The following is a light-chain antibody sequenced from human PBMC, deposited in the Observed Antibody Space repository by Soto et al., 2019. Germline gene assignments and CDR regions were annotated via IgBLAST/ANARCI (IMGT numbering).Light chain of an antibody. J-gene: IGKJ4*01. Sequence: EIVLTQSPGTLSLSPGERATLSCRASQSVSGNNLAWYQQRPGQAPRLLIYAASIRATGIPDRIAGSGSGTDFTLTISRLEPEDFAVYYCQQNHNSGPLSFGGGTKVDIK. CDR3: QQNHNSGPLS. CDR1: QSVSGNN. CDR2: AAS. V-gene: IGKV3-20*01.